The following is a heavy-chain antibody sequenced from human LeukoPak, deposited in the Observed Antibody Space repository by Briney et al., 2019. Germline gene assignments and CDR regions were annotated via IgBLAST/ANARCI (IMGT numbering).Heavy chain of an antibody. CDR1: GASFSGYF. CDR3: ARFGPPDAFDV. CDR2: INHGGST. D-gene: IGHD3-16*01. Sequence: PSETLSHTCTVSGASFSGYFWSWIRQAPGKGLEWIGEINHGGSTNYNPSLKSRVTISVDASENQFSLRLHSVTAADTAVYYCARFGPPDAFDVWGPGTVVIVAS. J-gene: IGHJ3*01. V-gene: IGHV4-34*01.